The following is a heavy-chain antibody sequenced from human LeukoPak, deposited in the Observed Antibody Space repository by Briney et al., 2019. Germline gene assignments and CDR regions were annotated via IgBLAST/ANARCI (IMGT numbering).Heavy chain of an antibody. CDR3: AKDTAPAAMYYYYYMDV. J-gene: IGHJ6*03. D-gene: IGHD2-2*01. V-gene: IGHV3-23*01. Sequence: PGGSLRISCAASGFTFSSNAMTWVRQGPWNGLHWVSAISGSGGSTYYADSVKGRFTISRDNSKNTLYLQMNSLRAEDTAVYYCAKDTAPAAMYYYYYMDVWGKGTTVTVSS. CDR2: ISGSGGST. CDR1: GFTFSSNA.